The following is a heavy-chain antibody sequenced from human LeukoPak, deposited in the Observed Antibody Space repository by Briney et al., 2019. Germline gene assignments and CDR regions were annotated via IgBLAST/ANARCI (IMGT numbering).Heavy chain of an antibody. D-gene: IGHD2-15*01. J-gene: IGHJ4*02. V-gene: IGHV1-2*02. CDR2: INPNSGGT. Sequence: GASVKVSCKASGYTFTGYYMHWVRQAPGQGLEWMGWINPNSGGTSYAQKFQGRVTMTRDMSTSTVYMELSSLRSEDTAVYYCARTPAGRYCSGGSCFAGPDYWGQGTLVTVSS. CDR3: ARTPAGRYCSGGSCFAGPDY. CDR1: GYTFTGYY.